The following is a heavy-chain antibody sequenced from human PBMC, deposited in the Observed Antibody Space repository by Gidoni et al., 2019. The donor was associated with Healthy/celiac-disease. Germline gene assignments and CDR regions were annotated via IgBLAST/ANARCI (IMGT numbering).Heavy chain of an antibody. CDR1: GFTFSSFA. CDR3: ARDEGAGGGDGDRGEDY. V-gene: IGHV3-30-3*01. CDR2: ISYDGSKK. Sequence: QVQLVASGGGVVQPGSSLRLSCAASGFTFSSFAMHWVRQAPGKGLEWVAVISYDGSKKNDADSGKGRFTNARDNTKNTLYMKMNSLRAENTAVYYWARDEGAGGGDGDRGEDYWGQGTLVTVSS. J-gene: IGHJ4*02. D-gene: IGHD2-21*02.